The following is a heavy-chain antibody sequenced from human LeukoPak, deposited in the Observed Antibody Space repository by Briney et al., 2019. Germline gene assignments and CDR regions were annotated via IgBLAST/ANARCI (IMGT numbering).Heavy chain of an antibody. CDR2: IYYIGNT. CDR3: AREPTYYGSPRTDGFDI. V-gene: IGHV4-39*07. D-gene: IGHD3-10*01. J-gene: IGHJ3*02. CDR1: GGSFSSGSYY. Sequence: SETLSLTCSVSGGSFSSGSYYWGWIRQPPGKGLEWIGSIYYIGNTYYNPSLKSRVTISVDTSKNQSSLKLSSVTAADTAVYYCAREPTYYGSPRTDGFDIWGQGTMVTVSS.